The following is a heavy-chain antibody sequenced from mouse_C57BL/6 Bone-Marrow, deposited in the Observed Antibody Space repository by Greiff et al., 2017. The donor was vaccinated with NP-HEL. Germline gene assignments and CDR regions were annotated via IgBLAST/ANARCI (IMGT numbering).Heavy chain of an antibody. CDR1: GYTFTTYP. CDR2: IHPYDDDT. Sequence: QVHLKQSGAELVKPGASVKMSCTASGYTFTTYPIEWVKQNPGKSLEWIGNIHPYDDDTKYNEKFKGKATLTVDKSSSTVYLELSRLTSDDSAVYYCARLGAMDYWGQGTLVTVSA. D-gene: IGHD6-1*01. V-gene: IGHV1-47*01. CDR3: ARLGAMDY. J-gene: IGHJ3*01.